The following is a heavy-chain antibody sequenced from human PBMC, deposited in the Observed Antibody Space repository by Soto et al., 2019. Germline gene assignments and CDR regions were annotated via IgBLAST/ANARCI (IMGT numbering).Heavy chain of an antibody. V-gene: IGHV4-30-2*01. CDR1: GGSISSGGYS. D-gene: IGHD2-2*03. Sequence: HLQLQESGSRLVKPSQTLSLTCAVSGGSISSGGYSWTWIRQPPGKGLEWFGYIDHSGGTYYNPSLKSRVTMSVDRSQNQFSLKLSSVTAADTAVYYGARSLDIVLVPAAMQVGWFDPWGQGTLVTVSS. J-gene: IGHJ5*02. CDR3: ARSLDIVLVPAAMQVGWFDP. CDR2: IDHSGGT.